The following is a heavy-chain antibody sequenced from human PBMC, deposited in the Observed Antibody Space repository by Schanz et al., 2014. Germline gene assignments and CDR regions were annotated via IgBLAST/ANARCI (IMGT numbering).Heavy chain of an antibody. Sequence: EVQLLESGGGLVQPGGSLRLSCAASGFTFSSYSMNWVRQAPGKGLEWVSALSGSGGSTYYADSVKGRFTISRDNSKNTLYLQMNSLRAEDTAVYYGAKQIHYDILSVTRNWGQGTLVTVSS. CDR3: AKQIHYDILSVTRN. J-gene: IGHJ4*02. CDR2: LSGSGGST. CDR1: GFTFSSYS. V-gene: IGHV3-23*01. D-gene: IGHD3-9*01.